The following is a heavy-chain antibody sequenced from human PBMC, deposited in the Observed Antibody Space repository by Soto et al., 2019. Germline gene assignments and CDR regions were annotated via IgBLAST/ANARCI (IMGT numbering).Heavy chain of an antibody. CDR1: GFPLCGYA. CDR3: ARRARPDFYYMDV. Sequence: PGGSLRLSCAASGFPLCGYAMDWVRQAPGKGLEYVSGISSNGVGTYYANSVQGRFTISRDNSKNTVYLQMGSLRPQDMAVYYCARRARPDFYYMDVWGKGTTVTVSS. V-gene: IGHV3-64*01. CDR2: ISSNGVGT. D-gene: IGHD6-6*01. J-gene: IGHJ6*03.